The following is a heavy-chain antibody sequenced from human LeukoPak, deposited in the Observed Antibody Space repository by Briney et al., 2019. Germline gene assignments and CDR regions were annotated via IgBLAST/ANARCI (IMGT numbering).Heavy chain of an antibody. CDR2: IWHDGSNQ. CDR1: GFTFGSYG. Sequence: GGSLGFSCAGSGFTFGSYGRPGAARAPGKDRKGVAVIWHDGSNQYYADSVKGRFTISRDNSKNTLYLQMDSLRAEDTAIYYCARYDGYVFYIDYWGQGTLVTVSS. V-gene: IGHV3-33*01. J-gene: IGHJ4*02. CDR3: ARYDGYVFYIDY. D-gene: IGHD5-24*01.